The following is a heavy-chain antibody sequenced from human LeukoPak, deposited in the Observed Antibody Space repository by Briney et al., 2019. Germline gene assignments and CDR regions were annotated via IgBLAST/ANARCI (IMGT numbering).Heavy chain of an antibody. J-gene: IGHJ4*02. CDR2: LSGSGGST. CDR3: ANRIAVAGTVY. CDR1: GFTFRRYG. V-gene: IGHV3-23*01. Sequence: GGSLRLSCAASGFTFRRYGMSWVRQAPGKGLEWVSSLSGSGGSTYYADSVKGRFTISRDNSKDTLYLQMNSLRAEDTAVYYCANRIAVAGTVYWGQGTLVTVSS. D-gene: IGHD6-19*01.